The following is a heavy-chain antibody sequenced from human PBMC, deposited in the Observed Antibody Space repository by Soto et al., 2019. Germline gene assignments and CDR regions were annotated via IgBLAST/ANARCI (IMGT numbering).Heavy chain of an antibody. CDR1: GGSMSSYY. Sequence: PSETLSLTCTVSGGSMSSYYWNWMRQPPGKGLEWIGYIYYSGSTTYNPSLKSRVTISVDSSKNQFSLKVTSVTAADTAVYYCERVRGTAGKRYFDYWGQGTLVTVSS. CDR2: IYYSGST. CDR3: ERVRGTAGKRYFDY. V-gene: IGHV4-59*01. J-gene: IGHJ4*02. D-gene: IGHD6-13*01.